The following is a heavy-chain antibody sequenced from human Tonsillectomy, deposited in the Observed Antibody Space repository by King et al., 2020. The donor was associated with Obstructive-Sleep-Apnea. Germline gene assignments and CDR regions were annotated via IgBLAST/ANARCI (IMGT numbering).Heavy chain of an antibody. J-gene: IGHJ4*02. CDR2: IWYDGSNK. CDR3: ARDRYYGSGDLDY. D-gene: IGHD3-10*01. CDR1: GFTFSSYG. V-gene: IGHV3-33*01. Sequence: VQLVESGGGVVQPGRSLRLSCAASGFTFSSYGMHWVRQAPGKGLEWVAVIWYDGSNKYYADSVKGRFTISRDNSKNTLYLQMNSLRAEDTAVYYCARDRYYGSGDLDYWGRGTLVTVSS.